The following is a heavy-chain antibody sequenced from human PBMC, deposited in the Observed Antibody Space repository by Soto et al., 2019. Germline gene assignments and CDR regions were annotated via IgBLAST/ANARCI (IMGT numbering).Heavy chain of an antibody. J-gene: IGHJ6*02. CDR3: ARAKDRHQLCGNYYYGIDV. V-gene: IGHV1-69*12. CDR1: GGTFGNSA. D-gene: IGHD2-2*01. Sequence: QVQLVQSGAEVKKPGSSVTVSCKASGGTFGNSAISWVRQTPGQGLEWMGGIIPIFATPDYAQKFQGRVTITADESTTTAYMELTSLRSADTAVYYCARAKDRHQLCGNYYYGIDVWGQGTTVTVSS. CDR2: IIPIFATP.